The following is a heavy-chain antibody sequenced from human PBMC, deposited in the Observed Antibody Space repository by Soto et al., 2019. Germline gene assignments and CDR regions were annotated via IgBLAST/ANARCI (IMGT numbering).Heavy chain of an antibody. V-gene: IGHV3-23*01. CDR3: SLSDRYYGMDV. CDR1: GFTFSSYA. J-gene: IGHJ6*02. CDR2: ISTSGGST. Sequence: EVQLLESGGGLVQPGGSLRLSCAASGFTFSSYAMSWVRQAPGKGLEGVSPISTSGGSTYYADSVKGRFTISRDNSNNTLYLQMNSLRAEDTAVYYCSLSDRYYGMDVWGLGTTVTVSS.